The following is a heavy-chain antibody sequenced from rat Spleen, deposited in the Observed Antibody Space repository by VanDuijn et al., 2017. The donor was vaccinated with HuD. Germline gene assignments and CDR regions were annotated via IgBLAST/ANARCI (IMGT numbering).Heavy chain of an antibody. V-gene: IGHV5-31*01. CDR1: GFTFNNYW. D-gene: IGHD1-10*01. CDR3: ARHNVTTGDYFDY. CDR2: ISTGDDDT. Sequence: EVKLVESGGGLVQPGRSLKLSCVASGFTFNNYWMTWIRQAPGKGLEWVASISTGDDDTYYRDSVKGRFTISRDDEESTLYLQMNNLRSEDTATYYCARHNVTTGDYFDYWGQGVMVTVSS. J-gene: IGHJ2*01.